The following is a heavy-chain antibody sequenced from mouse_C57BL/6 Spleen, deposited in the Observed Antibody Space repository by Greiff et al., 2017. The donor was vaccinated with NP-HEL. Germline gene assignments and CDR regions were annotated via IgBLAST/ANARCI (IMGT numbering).Heavy chain of an antibody. V-gene: IGHV14-4*01. Sequence: EVQLQESGAELVRPGASVKLSCTASGFNIKDDYMHWVKQRPEQGLEWIGWIDPENGDTEYASKFQGKATITADTSSNTAYLQLSSLTSEDTAVYYCARQLRPAYFDYWGQGTTLTVSS. D-gene: IGHD3-2*02. J-gene: IGHJ2*01. CDR2: IDPENGDT. CDR1: GFNIKDDY. CDR3: ARQLRPAYFDY.